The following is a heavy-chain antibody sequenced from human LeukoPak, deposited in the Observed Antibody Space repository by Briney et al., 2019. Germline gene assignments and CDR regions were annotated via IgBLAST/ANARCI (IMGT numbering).Heavy chain of an antibody. D-gene: IGHD2-15*01. CDR3: ARDLRWSNYFDY. CDR2: IYTSGST. CDR1: GGSISSYY. Sequence: SETLSLTCTVSGGSISSYYWSWLRQPAGKGLEWIGRIYTSGSTNYNPSLKSRVTMSVDTSKNQFSLKLSSVTAADTAVYYCARDLRWSNYFDYWGQGTLVTVSS. J-gene: IGHJ4*02. V-gene: IGHV4-4*07.